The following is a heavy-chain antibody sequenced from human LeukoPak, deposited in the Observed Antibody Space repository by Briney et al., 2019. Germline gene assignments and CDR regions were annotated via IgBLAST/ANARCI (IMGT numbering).Heavy chain of an antibody. V-gene: IGHV3-33*01. CDR2: IAYDGSRA. CDR3: MRSNNDHFDY. Sequence: PGGSLRLSCAGSGFTFGGYGMHWFRQTPGKGLEWVAVIAYDGSRAFYADSVKGRFTISRDNSKNTMSVQMDDLRAEDTAVYYCMRSNNDHFDYWGPGTLVTVSS. D-gene: IGHD1/OR15-1a*01. CDR1: GFTFGGYG. J-gene: IGHJ4*02.